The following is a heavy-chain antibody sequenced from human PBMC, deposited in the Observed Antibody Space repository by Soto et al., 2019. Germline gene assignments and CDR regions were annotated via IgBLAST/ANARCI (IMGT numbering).Heavy chain of an antibody. Sequence: NPSETLSLTCTVSSDSISNYYCSWFRQPPGKGLEWIGYIYYSGSTNYNPSLKSRVTISVDTSKNQFSLKLSSVTAADTAVYYCARANISSSWYYYYGMDVWGQGTTVT. J-gene: IGHJ6*02. CDR2: IYYSGST. V-gene: IGHV4-59*01. CDR3: ARANISSSWYYYYGMDV. CDR1: SDSISNYY. D-gene: IGHD6-13*01.